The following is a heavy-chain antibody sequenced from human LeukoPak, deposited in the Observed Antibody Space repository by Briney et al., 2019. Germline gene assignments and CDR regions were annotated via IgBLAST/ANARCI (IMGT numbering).Heavy chain of an antibody. V-gene: IGHV3-23*01. CDR2: ISDDSSFT. J-gene: IGHJ6*02. CDR3: ARGHYYYYYGMDV. CDR1: GLRFRSYA. Sequence: GGSLRLSCVASGLRFRSYAMNWVRQAPGKGLECISTISDDSSFTYYADSVKGRSAISRDDSKNTLYLQMNNLKVEDTAVYYWARGHYYYYYGMDVWGQGTTVTVSS.